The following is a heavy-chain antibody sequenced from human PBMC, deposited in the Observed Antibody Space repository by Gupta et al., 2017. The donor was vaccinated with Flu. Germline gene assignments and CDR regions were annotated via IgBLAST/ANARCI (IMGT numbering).Heavy chain of an antibody. CDR3: ARAGYGDYPYAYYFDY. CDR1: GGSFSGYY. CDR2: INHSGST. Sequence: QVQLQQWGAGLLKPSETLSLTCAVYGGSFSGYYWSWIRQPPGKGLEWIGEINHSGSTNYNPSLKSRVTISVDTSKNQFSLKLSSVTAADTAVYYCARAGYGDYPYAYYFDYWGQGTLVTVSS. D-gene: IGHD4-17*01. J-gene: IGHJ4*02. V-gene: IGHV4-34*01.